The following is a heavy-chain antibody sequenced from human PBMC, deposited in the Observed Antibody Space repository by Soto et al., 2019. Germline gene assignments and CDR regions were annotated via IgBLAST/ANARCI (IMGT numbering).Heavy chain of an antibody. D-gene: IGHD4-17*01. Sequence: GESLKISCKGSGYTFPSYWFAWVRQMPGKGLEWMGIIYPGDSDTRYSPSFQGQVTISVDKSISTAYLQWNSLKASDTAMYYCARSDYGGNLYYFDYWGQGTLVTVSS. V-gene: IGHV5-51*01. CDR2: IYPGDSDT. J-gene: IGHJ4*02. CDR3: ARSDYGGNLYYFDY. CDR1: GYTFPSYW.